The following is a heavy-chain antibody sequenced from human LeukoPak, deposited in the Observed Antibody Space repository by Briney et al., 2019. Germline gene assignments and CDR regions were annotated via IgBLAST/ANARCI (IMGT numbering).Heavy chain of an antibody. Sequence: PSETLSLTCTVSGGSISSSSDYWGWIRQPPGKGLEWIGSIYYSGSTYYNPSLKSRVTISVDTSKNQFSLKLSSVTAADTPVYYCARDWALMVRGIDYWGQGTLVTVSS. CDR1: GGSISSSSDY. J-gene: IGHJ4*02. CDR2: IYYSGST. D-gene: IGHD3-10*01. CDR3: ARDWALMVRGIDY. V-gene: IGHV4-39*07.